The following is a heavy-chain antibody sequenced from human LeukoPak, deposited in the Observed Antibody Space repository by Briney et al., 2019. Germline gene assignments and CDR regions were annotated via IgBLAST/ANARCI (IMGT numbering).Heavy chain of an antibody. CDR2: IYHSGST. CDR1: SGSISTSNYY. J-gene: IGHJ4*02. Sequence: SETLSLTCTVSSGSISTSNYYWGWIRQPPGKGLEWIGSIYHSGSTYYNPSLKSRVTISVDTSKNQFSLKLSSVTAADTAVYYCARVQVWGSYQDISGVGGYYFDYWGQGTLVTVSS. D-gene: IGHD3-16*02. CDR3: ARVQVWGSYQDISGVGGYYFDY. V-gene: IGHV4-39*07.